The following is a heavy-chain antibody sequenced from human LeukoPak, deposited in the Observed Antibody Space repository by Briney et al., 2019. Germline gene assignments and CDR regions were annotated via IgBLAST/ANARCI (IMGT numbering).Heavy chain of an antibody. D-gene: IGHD6-13*01. CDR3: ARGEGAAAGTAPSLDY. CDR1: GESFSGYY. Sequence: SETLSLTCAVYGESFSGYYWSWIRQPPGKGLEWIGEINHSGSTNYNPSLKSRVTISVDTSKNQFSLKLSSVTAADTAVYYCARGEGAAAGTAPSLDYWGQGTLVTVSS. V-gene: IGHV4-34*01. CDR2: INHSGST. J-gene: IGHJ4*02.